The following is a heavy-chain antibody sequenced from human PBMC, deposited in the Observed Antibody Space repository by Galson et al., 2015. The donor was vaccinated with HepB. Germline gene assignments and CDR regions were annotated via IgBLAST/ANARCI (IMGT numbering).Heavy chain of an antibody. Sequence: SVKVSCTASGGTFSSYTISWVRQSPGQGLEWMGRIIPILGIANYAQKFQGRVTITADKSTSTAYMELSSLGSEDTAVYYCATRGGIAAAGDAFDIWGQGTMVTVSS. CDR2: IIPILGIA. CDR1: GGTFSSYT. CDR3: ATRGGIAAAGDAFDI. V-gene: IGHV1-69*02. D-gene: IGHD6-13*01. J-gene: IGHJ3*02.